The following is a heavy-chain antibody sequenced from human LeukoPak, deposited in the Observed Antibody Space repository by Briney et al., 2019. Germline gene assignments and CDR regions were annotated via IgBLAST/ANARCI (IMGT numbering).Heavy chain of an antibody. V-gene: IGHV3-13*01. Sequence: GGTLRLSCAASGFTFSSYDMHWVRQATGKGLEWVSGIGTAGDIYYSGSVKGRFTISRENAKNSLYLQMKSLRAGDTAVYYCARDRGRYYMDVWGKGTTVTISS. CDR3: ARDRGRYYMDV. CDR1: GFTFSSYD. CDR2: IGTAGDI. J-gene: IGHJ6*03. D-gene: IGHD6-25*01.